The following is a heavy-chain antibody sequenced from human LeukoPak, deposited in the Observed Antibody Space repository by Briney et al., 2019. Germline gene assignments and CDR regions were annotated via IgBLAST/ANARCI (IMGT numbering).Heavy chain of an antibody. V-gene: IGHV3-23*01. J-gene: IGHJ4*02. Sequence: TGGSLRLSCAASGFTFSSYAMSWVRQAPGKGLEWVSAISGSGGSTYYADSVKGRFTISRDNSKNTLYLQKNSLRAEDTAVYYCAKDDIMDIVVVVAATAPDYWGQGTLVTVSS. CDR2: ISGSGGST. CDR3: AKDDIMDIVVVVAATAPDY. CDR1: GFTFSSYA. D-gene: IGHD2-15*01.